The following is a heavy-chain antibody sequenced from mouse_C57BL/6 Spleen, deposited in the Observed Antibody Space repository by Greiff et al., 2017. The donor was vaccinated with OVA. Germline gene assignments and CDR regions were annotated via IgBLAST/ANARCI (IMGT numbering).Heavy chain of an antibody. CDR1: GYTFTSYW. V-gene: IGHV1-69*01. CDR3: ARWGVVPREYFDV. D-gene: IGHD1-1*01. Sequence: QVQLQQPGAELVMPGASVKLSCKASGYTFTSYWMHWVKQRPGQGLEWIGEIDPSDSYTNYNQKFKGKSTLTVDKSSSTAYMQLSSLTSEDSAVYYCARWGVVPREYFDVWGTGTTVTVSS. CDR2: IDPSDSYT. J-gene: IGHJ1*03.